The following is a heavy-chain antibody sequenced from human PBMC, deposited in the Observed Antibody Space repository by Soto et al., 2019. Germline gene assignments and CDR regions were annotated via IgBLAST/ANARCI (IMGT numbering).Heavy chain of an antibody. V-gene: IGHV3-23*01. Sequence: GGSLRLSCAASGFSFSSYAMSWLRQAPGKGLEWVSGISGRGGSTYYADSVRGRFTISRDNSKNTLYLQMNSLRAEDTAVYYCAKDRKSGSGWYWDYWGQGTLVTVSS. J-gene: IGHJ4*02. CDR3: AKDRKSGSGWYWDY. CDR2: ISGRGGST. D-gene: IGHD6-19*01. CDR1: GFSFSSYA.